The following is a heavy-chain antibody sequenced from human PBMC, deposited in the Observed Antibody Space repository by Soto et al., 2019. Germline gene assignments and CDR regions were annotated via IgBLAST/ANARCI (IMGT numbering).Heavy chain of an antibody. CDR2: ITADGIGT. V-gene: IGHV3-74*01. J-gene: IGHJ4*02. D-gene: IGHD2-21*02. CDR1: GFTFSSYW. CDR3: AAFVVVTAGEY. Sequence: EVQLVESGGGLVQPGGSLRLSCAASGFTFSSYWMHWVRQTPGKGLVWVGRITADGIGTTSADSVKGRFTISRDNAKNIVYLQMNSLRAVDTAVYYCAAFVVVTAGEYWCQGTLVTVSS.